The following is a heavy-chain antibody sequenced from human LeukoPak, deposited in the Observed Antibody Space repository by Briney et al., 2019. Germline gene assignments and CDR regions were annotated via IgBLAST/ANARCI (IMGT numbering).Heavy chain of an antibody. CDR2: IIPILGIA. Sequence: SVKVSCKASGGTFSSYAVSWVRQAPGQELEWMGRIIPILGIANYAQKFQGRVTITADKSTSTAYMELSSLRSEDTAVYYCARIHYYGSGIERTNYGMDVWGQGTTVTVSS. CDR1: GGTFSSYA. V-gene: IGHV1-69*04. J-gene: IGHJ6*02. CDR3: ARIHYYGSGIERTNYGMDV. D-gene: IGHD3-10*01.